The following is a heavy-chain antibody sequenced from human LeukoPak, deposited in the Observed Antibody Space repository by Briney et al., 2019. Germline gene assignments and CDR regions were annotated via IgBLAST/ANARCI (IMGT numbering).Heavy chain of an antibody. CDR1: GYTFTSYG. CDR2: ISAYNGNT. V-gene: IGHV1-18*01. J-gene: IGHJ5*02. Sequence: ASVKVSCKASGYTFTSYGISWVRQAPGQGLEWMGWISAYNGNTNYAQKLQGRVTMTTDTSTSTAYMELRSLRSDDTAFYYCARAPPNSGSYYRLHSWFDPWGRGALVTVSS. D-gene: IGHD3-10*01. CDR3: ARAPPNSGSYYRLHSWFDP.